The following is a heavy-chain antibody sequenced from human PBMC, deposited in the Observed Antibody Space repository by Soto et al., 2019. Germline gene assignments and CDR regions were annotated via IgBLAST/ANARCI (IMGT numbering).Heavy chain of an antibody. J-gene: IGHJ6*02. Sequence: PSETLSLTCAVYGGSFSGYYWSWIRQPPGKGLEWIGEINLSGSTNYNPSLNSRVTISVDTSKNQFSLKLSSVTAADTAVYYCARGYYYGSGSQINYYYGMDVWGQGTTVTVSS. V-gene: IGHV4-34*01. CDR3: ARGYYYGSGSQINYYYGMDV. CDR1: GGSFSGYY. CDR2: INLSGST. D-gene: IGHD3-10*01.